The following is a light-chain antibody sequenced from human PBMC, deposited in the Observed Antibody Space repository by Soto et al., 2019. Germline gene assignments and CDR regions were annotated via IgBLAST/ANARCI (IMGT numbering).Light chain of an antibody. V-gene: IGKV3-20*01. Sequence: EIVLTQSPGTLSLSPGERATLSCRASQCVSSSYLAWYQQKPCQAPRLLIYGASSRATGIPDRFSGSGSGTDFTLTISRLEPEDFAVYYCQQYGSPPQTFGQGTKVDIK. CDR2: GAS. CDR1: QCVSSSY. CDR3: QQYGSPPQT. J-gene: IGKJ1*01.